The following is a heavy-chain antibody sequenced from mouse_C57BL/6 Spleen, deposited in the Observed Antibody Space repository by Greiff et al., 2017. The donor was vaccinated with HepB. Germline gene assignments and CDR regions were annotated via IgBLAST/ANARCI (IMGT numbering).Heavy chain of an antibody. CDR1: GYTFTSYG. CDR3: APITTVVATDYFDY. J-gene: IGHJ2*01. V-gene: IGHV1-81*01. Sequence: VQLVESGAELARPGASVKLSCKASGYTFTSYGISWVKQRTGQGLEWIGEIYPRSGNTYYNEKFKGKATLTADKSSSTAYMELRSLTSEDSAVYFCAPITTVVATDYFDYWGQGTTLTVSS. CDR2: IYPRSGNT. D-gene: IGHD1-1*01.